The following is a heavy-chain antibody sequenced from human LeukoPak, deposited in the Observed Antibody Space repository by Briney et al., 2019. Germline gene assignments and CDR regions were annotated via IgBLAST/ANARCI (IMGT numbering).Heavy chain of an antibody. D-gene: IGHD2-2*01. CDR2: ISGSGGST. V-gene: IGHV3-23*01. Sequence: PGGSLRLSCAASGFTFSSYAMSWVRQAPGKGLEWVSAISGSGGSTYYADSVKGRFTISRDNSKNTLYLQMNSLRAEDTAVYYCAKDQLSVVVPLGLFDYWGQGTLVTVSS. CDR3: AKDQLSVVVPLGLFDY. J-gene: IGHJ4*02. CDR1: GFTFSSYA.